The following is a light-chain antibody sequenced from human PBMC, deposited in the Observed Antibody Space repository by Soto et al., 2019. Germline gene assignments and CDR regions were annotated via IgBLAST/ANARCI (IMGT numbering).Light chain of an antibody. J-gene: IGKJ1*01. CDR1: QSVSSN. CDR3: QQYGSSGT. Sequence: EIVMTQAPATLAVSPGGRATLSCRTSQSVSSNLAWYQQKPGQAPRLLIQRASTRATGIPDRFSGSGSGTDFTLTISRLEPEDFAVYYCQQYGSSGTFGQGTTVDI. V-gene: IGKV3-20*01. CDR2: RAS.